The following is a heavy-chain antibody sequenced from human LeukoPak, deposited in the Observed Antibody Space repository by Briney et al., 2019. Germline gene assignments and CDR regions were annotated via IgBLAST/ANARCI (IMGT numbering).Heavy chain of an antibody. Sequence: GGSLRLSCAASGFTFRRSGMSWVRQAPGKGLEWVSAISGSGGSTYYADSVKGRFTISRDNSKNTLYLQMNSLRAEDTAVYYCAKDGSSPTYYYYYMDVWGKGTTVTVSS. CDR3: AKDGSSPTYYYYYMDV. J-gene: IGHJ6*03. D-gene: IGHD6-13*01. CDR1: GFTFRRSG. V-gene: IGHV3-23*01. CDR2: ISGSGGST.